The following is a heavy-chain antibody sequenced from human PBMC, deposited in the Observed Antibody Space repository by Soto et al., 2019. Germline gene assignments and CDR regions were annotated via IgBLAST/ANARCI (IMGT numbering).Heavy chain of an antibody. D-gene: IGHD6-6*01. V-gene: IGHV1-18*01. CDR1: GYTFTSYG. J-gene: IGHJ6*02. Sequence: ASVKVSCKASGYTFTSYGISWVRQAPGQGLEWMGWISAYSGNTNYAQKLQGRVTMTTDTSTSTAYMELRSLRSDDTAVYYCARDRSIAARGYYYGMDVWGQGTTVTVSS. CDR2: ISAYSGNT. CDR3: ARDRSIAARGYYYGMDV.